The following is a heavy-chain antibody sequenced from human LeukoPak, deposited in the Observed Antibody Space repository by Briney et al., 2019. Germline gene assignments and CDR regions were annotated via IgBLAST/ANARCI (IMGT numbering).Heavy chain of an antibody. J-gene: IGHJ3*02. D-gene: IGHD6-13*01. CDR2: ISAYNGNT. Sequence: GASVKVSCKASGYTFTSYGISWVRQATGQGLEWMGWISAYNGNTNYAQKLQGRVTMTTDTSTSTAYMELRSLRSDDTAVYYCASPSSSWYAFDIWGQGTMVTVSS. V-gene: IGHV1-18*01. CDR3: ASPSSSWYAFDI. CDR1: GYTFTSYG.